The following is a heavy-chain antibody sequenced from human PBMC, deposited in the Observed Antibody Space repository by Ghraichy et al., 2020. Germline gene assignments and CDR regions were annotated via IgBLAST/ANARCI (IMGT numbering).Heavy chain of an antibody. V-gene: IGHV3-9*01. J-gene: IGHJ4*02. CDR1: GFTFDDYA. Sequence: GGSLRLSCAASGFTFDDYAMHWVRQAPGKGLEWVSGISWSGTSLGYADSVQGRFTISRDNAKNSVDLQMNSLRAEDTALYYCVKGATNWGVLEYWGQGTLVTVSS. CDR3: VKGATNWGVLEY. CDR2: ISWSGTSL. D-gene: IGHD7-27*01.